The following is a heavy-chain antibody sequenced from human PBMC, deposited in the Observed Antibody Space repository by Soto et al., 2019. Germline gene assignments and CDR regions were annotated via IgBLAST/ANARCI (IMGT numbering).Heavy chain of an antibody. D-gene: IGHD2-21*02. J-gene: IGHJ4*02. V-gene: IGHV3-30*18. Sequence: QVQLVESGGGVVQPGRSLRLSCAASGFTFSSYGMHWVRQAPGKGLVWVAVISYDGSNKYYADSVKGRFTISRDNSKNTLYLQMNSLRAEDTAVYYCANDSRIVVVTAPYDYWGQGTLVTVSS. CDR2: ISYDGSNK. CDR1: GFTFSSYG. CDR3: ANDSRIVVVTAPYDY.